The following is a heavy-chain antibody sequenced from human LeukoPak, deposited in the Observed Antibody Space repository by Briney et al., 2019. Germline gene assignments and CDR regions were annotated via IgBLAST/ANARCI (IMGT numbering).Heavy chain of an antibody. D-gene: IGHD1-7*01. Sequence: PGGSLRLSCTASGFTFTSYAMSWVRQAPGKGLEWVSAISGSGYDTYYADSVKGRFTVSRDNPKNTLYLQMNSLTAEDTAVYYCAKDKWNSKPYYFAYWGQGTLVTVSS. J-gene: IGHJ4*02. CDR2: ISGSGYDT. CDR1: GFTFTSYA. V-gene: IGHV3-23*01. CDR3: AKDKWNSKPYYFAY.